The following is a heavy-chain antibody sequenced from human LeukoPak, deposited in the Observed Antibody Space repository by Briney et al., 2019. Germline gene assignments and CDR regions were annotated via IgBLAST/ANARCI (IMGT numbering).Heavy chain of an antibody. J-gene: IGHJ5*02. CDR2: FDPEDGET. Sequence: ASVKVPCKVSGYALTELSMHWVRQAPGKGLEWMGGFDPEDGETIYAQKFQGRVTMTEDTSTDTAYMELSSLRSEDTAVYYCATAMVRGGNWFDPWGQGTLVTVSS. CDR3: ATAMVRGGNWFDP. V-gene: IGHV1-24*01. CDR1: GYALTELS. D-gene: IGHD3-10*01.